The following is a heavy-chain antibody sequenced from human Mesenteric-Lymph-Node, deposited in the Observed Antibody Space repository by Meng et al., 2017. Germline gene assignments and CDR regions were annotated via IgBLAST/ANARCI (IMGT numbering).Heavy chain of an antibody. CDR2: ISASHGNP. Sequence: QVPLLESGAEVRDVGASEKVSCKASCYPVSCFGIGWLLQAHGQGLEWMGWISASHGNPNYAPKFRDRVIMTTDTSSSTVYMELRSLRSDDTAIYYCASLYCTGGSCFHNWFDPWGQGTLVTVSS. V-gene: IGHV1-18*01. CDR3: ASLYCTGGSCFHNWFDP. J-gene: IGHJ5*02. D-gene: IGHD2-8*02. CDR1: CYPVSCFG.